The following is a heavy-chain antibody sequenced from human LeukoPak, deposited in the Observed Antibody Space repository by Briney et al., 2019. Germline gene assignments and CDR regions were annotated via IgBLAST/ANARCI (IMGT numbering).Heavy chain of an antibody. CDR3: AKDLTTVTTGDY. J-gene: IGHJ4*02. D-gene: IGHD4-17*01. CDR1: GFTFSSYG. V-gene: IGHV3-30*02. CDR2: IRYDGSNK. Sequence: GGSLRLSCAASGFTFSSYGMHWVRQAPGKGLEWVTFIRYDGSNKYYTDSVKGRFTISRDNSYKTLYLQMNSLRAEDTAVYYCAKDLTTVTTGDYWGQGTLVTVSS.